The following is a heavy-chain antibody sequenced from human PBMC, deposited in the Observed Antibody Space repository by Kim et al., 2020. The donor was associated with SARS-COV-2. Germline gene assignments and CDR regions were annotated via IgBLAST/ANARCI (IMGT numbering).Heavy chain of an antibody. CDR3: ALLRRYYYMDV. CDR2: IYYSGST. Sequence: SETLSLTCTVSGGSINSSSYYWGWIRQPPGKGLEWIGSIYYSGSTYYNPSLKSRVTISVDTSKNQFSLKLSSVTAADTAVYYCALLRRYYYMDVWGKGTTVTVSS. CDR1: GGSINSSSYY. V-gene: IGHV4-39*01. J-gene: IGHJ6*03.